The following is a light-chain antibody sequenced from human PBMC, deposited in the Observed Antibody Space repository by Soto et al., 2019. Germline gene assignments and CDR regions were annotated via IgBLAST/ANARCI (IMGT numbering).Light chain of an antibody. Sequence: SVLTQPPSASGSPGQSVTVSCTGTRSDVGVYNYVSWYRQHPGEAPKLLIYEVTKRPSGVPDRFSGSKSGNTASLTVSGLQPEDEADYYCSSYAGSNNFVFGTGTKVTVL. J-gene: IGLJ1*01. V-gene: IGLV2-8*01. CDR3: SSYAGSNNFV. CDR2: EVT. CDR1: RSDVGVYNY.